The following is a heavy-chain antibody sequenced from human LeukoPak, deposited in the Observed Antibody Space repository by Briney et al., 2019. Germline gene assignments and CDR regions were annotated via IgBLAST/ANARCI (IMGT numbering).Heavy chain of an antibody. V-gene: IGHV1-18*01. CDR2: ISAYNGNT. Sequence: GASVKVSCKASGYTFTSYGISWVRQAPGQGLEWMGWISAYNGNTNYAQKLQGRVTMTTDTSTSTAYMELRSLRSDDTAVYYCARATIADSSTYYIDYWGLGTLVTVSS. CDR3: ARATIADSSTYYIDY. CDR1: GYTFTSYG. J-gene: IGHJ4*02. D-gene: IGHD3-22*01.